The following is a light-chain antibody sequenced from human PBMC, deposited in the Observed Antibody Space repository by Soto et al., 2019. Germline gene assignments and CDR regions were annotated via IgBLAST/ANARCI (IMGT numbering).Light chain of an antibody. CDR2: WAS. CDR3: QQYYSTPWT. Sequence: DIVMPQSPDSLAVSLGERATINCKSSQSVLYSSNNKNYLAWYQQKPGQPPKLLIYWASTRESGVPDRLSGSGSGTDFTLTISSLQAEDVAVYYCQQYYSTPWTFGQGTKVESK. J-gene: IGKJ1*01. V-gene: IGKV4-1*01. CDR1: QSVLYSSNNKNY.